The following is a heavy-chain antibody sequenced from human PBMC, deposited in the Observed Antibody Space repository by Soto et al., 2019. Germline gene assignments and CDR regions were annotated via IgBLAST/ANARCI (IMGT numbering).Heavy chain of an antibody. J-gene: IGHJ4*02. V-gene: IGHV3-21*01. CDR3: ARGLYYYDSSGYYGN. CDR2: FISSSSYI. Sequence: PGGPLRLSCAASGSTFSSYSMNFVLLAPGKGLEGVSSFISSSSYIYYADSVKGRFTISRDNAKNSLYLQMNSLRAEDTAVYYCARGLYYYDSSGYYGNWGQGT. D-gene: IGHD3-22*01. CDR1: GSTFSSYS.